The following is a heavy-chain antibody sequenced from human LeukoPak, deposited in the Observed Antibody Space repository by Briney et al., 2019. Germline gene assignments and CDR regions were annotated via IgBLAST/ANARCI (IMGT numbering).Heavy chain of an antibody. V-gene: IGHV4-38-2*02. CDR1: GYSISSGYY. CDR2: IYHSGST. CDR3: AREPVQPMGFDY. J-gene: IGHJ4*02. Sequence: SETLSLTCTVSGYSISSGYYWGWIRQPPGKGLEWIGSIYHSGSTYYNPSLKSRVTISVDTSKNQFSLKLSSVTAADTAVYYCAREPVQPMGFDYWGQGTLVTVSS. D-gene: IGHD1-1*01.